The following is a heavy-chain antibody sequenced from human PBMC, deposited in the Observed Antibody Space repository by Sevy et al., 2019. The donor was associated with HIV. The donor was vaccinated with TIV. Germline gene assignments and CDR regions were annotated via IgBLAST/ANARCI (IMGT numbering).Heavy chain of an antibody. V-gene: IGHV3-7*01. D-gene: IGHD3-22*01. CDR3: AKVSSIYYDRGYYYAMDV. J-gene: IGHJ6*02. CDR2: INEDGGEK. Sequence: GGSLRLSCAASRFTFSSYWMSWVRQAPGKGLEWVANINEDGGEKYHMDSLKGRFTISRDNAKNSLYLQMNSLCAEDSASDSAAKVSSIYYDRGYYYAMDVWGQGATVTVSS. CDR1: RFTFSSYW.